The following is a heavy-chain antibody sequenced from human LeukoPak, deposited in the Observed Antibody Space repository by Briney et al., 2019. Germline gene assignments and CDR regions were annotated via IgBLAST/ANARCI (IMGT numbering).Heavy chain of an antibody. Sequence: PGGSLRLSCAASGFTFSSYWMSWVRQAPGKGLEWVANIKQDGSVQFYMDSLKGRFSVSRDNAKNSLYLQMHGLRVEATAVYYCTSLQIAVAGPNWFDPWGQGTLVTVSS. D-gene: IGHD6-19*01. CDR2: IKQDGSVQ. CDR3: TSLQIAVAGPNWFDP. J-gene: IGHJ5*02. CDR1: GFTFSSYW. V-gene: IGHV3-7*01.